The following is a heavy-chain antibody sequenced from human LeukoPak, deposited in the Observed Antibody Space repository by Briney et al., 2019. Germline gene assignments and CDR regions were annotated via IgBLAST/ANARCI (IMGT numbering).Heavy chain of an antibody. J-gene: IGHJ4*02. CDR1: GGTFSSYA. D-gene: IGHD3-10*01. V-gene: IGHV1-69*06. CDR3: AREGAYGNFDY. Sequence: ASVKVSCKASGGTFSSYAISWVRQAPGQGLEWMGGIIPIFGTANYAQKFQGRVTITADKSTSTAYMELSSLRSEDRAVYYCAREGAYGNFDYWGQGTLVTVSS. CDR2: IIPIFGTA.